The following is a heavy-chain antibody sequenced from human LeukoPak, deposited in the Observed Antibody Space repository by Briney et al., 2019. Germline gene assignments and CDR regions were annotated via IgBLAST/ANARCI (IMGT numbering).Heavy chain of an antibody. J-gene: IGHJ3*02. D-gene: IGHD6-19*01. V-gene: IGHV4-61*05. Sequence: SETLSLTCSVSGDSLSSSTYYLAWIRQPPGKGLEWIGYIYYSGSTNYNPSLKSRVTISVDTSKNQFSLKLSSVTAADTAVYYCARRGSGWYFGAFDIWGQGTMVTVSS. CDR1: GDSLSSSTYY. CDR2: IYYSGST. CDR3: ARRGSGWYFGAFDI.